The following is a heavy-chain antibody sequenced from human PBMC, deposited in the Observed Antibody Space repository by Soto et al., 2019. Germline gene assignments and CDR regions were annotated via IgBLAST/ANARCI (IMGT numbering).Heavy chain of an antibody. CDR3: ARGRKGDYGGTSNWFDP. J-gene: IGHJ5*02. CDR1: GGSISSYC. D-gene: IGHD4-17*01. CDR2: IYYSGST. Sequence: PSETLSLTCTVSGGSISSYCWSWIRQPPGKGLEWIGYIYYSGSTNYNPSLKSRVTISVDTSKNQFSLKLSSVTAADTAVYYCARGRKGDYGGTSNWFDPWGQGTLVTVSS. V-gene: IGHV4-59*01.